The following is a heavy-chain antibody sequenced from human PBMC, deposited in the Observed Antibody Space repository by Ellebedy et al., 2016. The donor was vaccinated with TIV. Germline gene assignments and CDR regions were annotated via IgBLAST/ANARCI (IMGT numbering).Heavy chain of an antibody. V-gene: IGHV2-70*04. CDR3: ARSITIFGVVNDKKEDAFDI. CDR1: GFSLSTNTMR. Sequence: SGPTLVXPTQTLTLTCTFSGFSLSTNTMRVSWIRQPPGKALEWLARIDWDDEKFYSTSLKTRLTISKDTSKNQVVLTMTNMDPVDTATYYCARSITIFGVVNDKKEDAFDIWGQGTMVTVSS. J-gene: IGHJ3*02. CDR2: IDWDDEK. D-gene: IGHD3-3*01.